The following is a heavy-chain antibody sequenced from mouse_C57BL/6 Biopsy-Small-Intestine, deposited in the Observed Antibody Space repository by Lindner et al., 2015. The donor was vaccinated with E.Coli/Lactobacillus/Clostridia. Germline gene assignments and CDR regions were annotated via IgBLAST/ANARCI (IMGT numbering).Heavy chain of an antibody. CDR3: ARVEVKLFVTSDRVSNDYYYGMDV. CDR1: VTPLPAT. D-gene: IGHD1-1*01. V-gene: IGHV1S126*01. J-gene: IGHJ1*01. CDR2: ISGYNGNT. Sequence: SVRSPARLLVTPLPATYQLGATGPGQGLEWMGWISGYNGNTNYVQKVQDRVTMTTDTSTSTAYMELRSLRSDDTAVYYCARVEVKLFVTSDRVSNDYYYGMDVWGQGTTVTVSS.